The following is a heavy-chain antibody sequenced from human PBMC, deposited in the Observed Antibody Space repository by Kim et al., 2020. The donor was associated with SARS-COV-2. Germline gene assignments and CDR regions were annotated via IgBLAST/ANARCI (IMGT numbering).Heavy chain of an antibody. V-gene: IGHV1-69*04. CDR3: ARDPPSHYYDSSGENRLWY. Sequence: SVKVSCKASGGTFSSYAISWVRQAPGQGLEWMGRIIPILGIANYAQKFQGRVTITADKSTSTAYMELSSLRSEDTAVYYCARDPPSHYYDSSGENRLWYWGQGTLVTVSS. CDR2: IIPILGIA. D-gene: IGHD3-22*01. CDR1: GGTFSSYA. J-gene: IGHJ4*02.